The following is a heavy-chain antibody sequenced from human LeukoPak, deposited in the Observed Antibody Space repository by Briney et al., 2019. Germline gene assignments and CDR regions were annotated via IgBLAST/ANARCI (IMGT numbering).Heavy chain of an antibody. Sequence: PGGSLRLSCAASGFTFSSYAMSWVRQAPEKGLEWVSGISGSGGSTYHADSVKGRFTISRDDSKNTLYLQMNSLRAEDTAVYYCARDRVVGATQDIWGQGTMVTVSS. CDR2: ISGSGGST. V-gene: IGHV3-23*01. J-gene: IGHJ3*02. D-gene: IGHD1-26*01. CDR3: ARDRVVGATQDI. CDR1: GFTFSSYA.